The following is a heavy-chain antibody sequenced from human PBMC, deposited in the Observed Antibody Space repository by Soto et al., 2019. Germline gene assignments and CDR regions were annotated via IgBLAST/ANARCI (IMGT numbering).Heavy chain of an antibody. V-gene: IGHV3-48*02. CDR1: GFTFSGYS. D-gene: IGHD3-9*01. Sequence: LRLSCAASGFTFSGYSVNWVRQAPGKGLEWISYISSGSKTIYYADSVKGRFIVSRDNAKNSQYLQMNSLRDEDTAVYYCVREDILGVRSFDYWGQGTLVTVSS. CDR2: ISSGSKTI. J-gene: IGHJ4*02. CDR3: VREDILGVRSFDY.